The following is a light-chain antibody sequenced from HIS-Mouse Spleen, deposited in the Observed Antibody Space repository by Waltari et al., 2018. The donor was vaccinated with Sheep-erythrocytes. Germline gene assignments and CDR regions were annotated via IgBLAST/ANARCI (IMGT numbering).Light chain of an antibody. J-gene: IGLJ1*01. Sequence: QSALTQPRSVSGSPGQSVTISCPGTSSDVGGYKYVSWHQQHPGKAPKLMIYDVSKRPSWVPDRFSGSKSGNTASLTISGLQAEDEADYYCCSYAGSYNHVFATGTKVTVL. CDR3: CSYAGSYNHV. CDR1: SSDVGGYKY. CDR2: DVS. V-gene: IGLV2-11*01.